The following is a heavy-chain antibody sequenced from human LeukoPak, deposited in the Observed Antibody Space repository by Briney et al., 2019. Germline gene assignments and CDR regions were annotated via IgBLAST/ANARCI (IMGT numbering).Heavy chain of an antibody. Sequence: PRGSLRLSCVVSGFTISTHGMHWVRQAPGKGLELVSGISGSGGTTYYADSVKGRFTISRDNSKNTLYLQLNSLRAEDTAIYYCAKDLTYYYDSTGYYFDYWGQGTLVTVSS. CDR3: AKDLTYYYDSTGYYFDY. CDR1: GFTISTHG. D-gene: IGHD3-22*01. CDR2: ISGSGGTT. J-gene: IGHJ4*02. V-gene: IGHV3-23*01.